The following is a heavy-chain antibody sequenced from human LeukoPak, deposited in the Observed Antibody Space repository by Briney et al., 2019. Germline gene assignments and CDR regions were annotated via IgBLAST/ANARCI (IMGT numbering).Heavy chain of an antibody. CDR1: GGTFSSYA. V-gene: IGHV1-69*05. CDR2: IIPIFGTA. CDR3: ASITMVRGVIIGYPFDY. D-gene: IGHD3-10*01. Sequence: ASVKVSCKASGGTFSSYAISWVRQAPGHGLEWMGGIIPIFGTANYAQKFQGRVTITTDESTSTAYMELSSLRSEDTAVYYCASITMVRGVIIGYPFDYWGQGTLVTVSS. J-gene: IGHJ4*02.